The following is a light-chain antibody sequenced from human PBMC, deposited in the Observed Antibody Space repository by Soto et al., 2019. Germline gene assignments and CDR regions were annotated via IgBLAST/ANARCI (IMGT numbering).Light chain of an antibody. V-gene: IGLV2-14*01. CDR1: SSDVGGYNY. J-gene: IGLJ1*01. Sequence: QSALTQPASVSGSPGQSITISCTGTSSDVGGYNYVSWYQQHPGKAPKLMIFDVSYRPSGVSNRFSGSKSGNTASLTISGLQTEDEADYYCTSYRNNFSVFGSGTKLTVL. CDR3: TSYRNNFSV. CDR2: DVS.